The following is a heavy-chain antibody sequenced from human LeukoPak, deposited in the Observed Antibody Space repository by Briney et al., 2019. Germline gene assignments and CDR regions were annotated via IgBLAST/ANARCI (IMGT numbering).Heavy chain of an antibody. V-gene: IGHV3-74*01. D-gene: IGHD6-6*01. CDR1: GFTFSSYW. CDR3: VKDQGQVYGYFDS. Sequence: PGGSLRLACAASGFTFSSYWMHWVRQTPGKGLVWVSRINTDGSATSHADSVKGRFTISRDNSRNSLYIQMNSLRTEDSAVYYCVKDQGQVYGYFDSWGQGTLVTVSS. CDR2: INTDGSAT. J-gene: IGHJ4*02.